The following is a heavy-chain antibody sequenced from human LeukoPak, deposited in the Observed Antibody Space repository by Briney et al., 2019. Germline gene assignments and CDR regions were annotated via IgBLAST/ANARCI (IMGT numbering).Heavy chain of an antibody. J-gene: IGHJ4*02. CDR1: GFTFSSYG. Sequence: SGGSLRLSCAASGFTFSSYGMHWVRQAPGKELEWVAVISYDGSNKYYADSVKGRFTISRDNSKNTLYLQMNSLRAEDTAVYYCAKAGLGTTPYYFDYWGQGTLVTVSS. CDR3: AKAGLGTTPYYFDY. D-gene: IGHD1-1*01. CDR2: ISYDGSNK. V-gene: IGHV3-30*18.